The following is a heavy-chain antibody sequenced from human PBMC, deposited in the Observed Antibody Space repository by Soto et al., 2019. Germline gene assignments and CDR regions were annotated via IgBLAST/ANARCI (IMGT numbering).Heavy chain of an antibody. V-gene: IGHV4-34*02. CDR1: GGSFSDYY. J-gene: IGHJ4*02. Sequence: QVQLQQWGAGLLKPSETLSLTCAVYGGSFSDYYWSWIRQTPEKGLEWLGEVSHSGSTTYNPSPKNRVTSAIDTPKNQFSLGLNSVTAADTAMYFCAREEPASRHHDYWGQGNLVTVSS. CDR2: VSHSGST. CDR3: AREEPASRHHDY. D-gene: IGHD1-26*01.